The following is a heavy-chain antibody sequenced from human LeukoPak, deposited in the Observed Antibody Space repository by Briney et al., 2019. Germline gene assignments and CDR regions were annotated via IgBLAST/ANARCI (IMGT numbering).Heavy chain of an antibody. CDR2: INHSGGT. J-gene: IGHJ4*02. D-gene: IGHD6-13*01. CDR3: VRRVHSSSWSSYFDY. V-gene: IGHV4-34*01. Sequence: SETLSLTCAVYGGSFSGYSWNWIRQPPVKGLEWIGEINHSGGTNYNPSLRSRVTVSVDKSKNQLFLKLSSVTATDTAVYYCVRRVHSSSWSSYFDYWGQETLVTVSS. CDR1: GGSFSGYS.